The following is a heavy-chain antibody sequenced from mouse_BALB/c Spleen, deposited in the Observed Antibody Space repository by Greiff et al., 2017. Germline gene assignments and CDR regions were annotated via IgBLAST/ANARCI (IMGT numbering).Heavy chain of an antibody. J-gene: IGHJ4*01. Sequence: DVQLVESGGGLVQPKGSLKLSCAASGFTFNTYAMHWVRQAPGKGLEWVARIRSKSNNYATYYADSVKDRFTISRDDSQSMLYLQMNNLKTEDTAMYYCVRDSYYAMDYWGQGTSVTVSS. CDR3: VRDSYYAMDY. V-gene: IGHV10-1*02. CDR2: IRSKSNNYAT. CDR1: GFTFNTYA.